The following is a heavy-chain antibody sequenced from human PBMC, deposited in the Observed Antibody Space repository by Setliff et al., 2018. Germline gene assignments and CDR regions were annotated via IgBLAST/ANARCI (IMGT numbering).Heavy chain of an antibody. Sequence: GGSLRLSCAASGFAFDSYAMHWVRQAPGKGLEWVAIIFHDGRDIYYGDSVQGRFAISRDNSKNTLYQQMNSLRSDDTAVYYCAGVHWTTNWFLHYWGQGTLVTVSS. D-gene: IGHD7-27*01. CDR3: AGVHWTTNWFLHY. CDR1: GFAFDSYA. J-gene: IGHJ4*01. V-gene: IGHV3-30*03. CDR2: IFHDGRDI.